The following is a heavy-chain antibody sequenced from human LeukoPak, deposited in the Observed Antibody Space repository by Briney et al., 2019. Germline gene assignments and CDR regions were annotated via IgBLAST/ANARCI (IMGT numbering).Heavy chain of an antibody. Sequence: QPGGSLRLSCAASGFTFSSYSMNWVRQAPGKGLEWVSYISSSSSTIYYADSVKGRFTISRDNAKNSVFLQMNSLRAEDTAVYYCARQEQQLVPPYFDYWGQGTLVTVSS. V-gene: IGHV3-48*01. CDR3: ARQEQQLVPPYFDY. CDR1: GFTFSSYS. CDR2: ISSSSSTI. D-gene: IGHD6-13*01. J-gene: IGHJ4*02.